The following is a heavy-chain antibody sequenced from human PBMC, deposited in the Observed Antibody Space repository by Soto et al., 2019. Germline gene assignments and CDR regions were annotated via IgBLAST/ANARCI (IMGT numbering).Heavy chain of an antibody. J-gene: IGHJ4*02. Sequence: SETLSLTCTVSGGSISSSSYYWGWIRQPPGKGLEWIGSIYYSGSTYYNPSLKSRVTISVDTSKNQFSLKLSSVTAADTAVYYCARHRGWSGGTPLYYFDYWGQGTLVTVSS. CDR3: ARHRGWSGGTPLYYFDY. CDR1: GGSISSSSYY. V-gene: IGHV4-39*01. CDR2: IYYSGST. D-gene: IGHD1-1*01.